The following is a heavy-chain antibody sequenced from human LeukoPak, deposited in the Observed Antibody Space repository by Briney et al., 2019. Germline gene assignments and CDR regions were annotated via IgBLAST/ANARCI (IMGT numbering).Heavy chain of an antibody. V-gene: IGHV1-2*06. D-gene: IGHD3-10*01. CDR2: INPSSGGT. CDR3: ASGDRVTMLRGGNIGYFDY. CDR1: GYTFTDYY. Sequence: ASVKVSCKASGYTFTDYYMHWVRQAPGQGLQWMERINPSSGGTNYAQKFQGRVTMTRDTSISTAYMELSRLRSDDTAVYYCASGDRVTMLRGGNIGYFDYWGQGTLVTVSS. J-gene: IGHJ4*02.